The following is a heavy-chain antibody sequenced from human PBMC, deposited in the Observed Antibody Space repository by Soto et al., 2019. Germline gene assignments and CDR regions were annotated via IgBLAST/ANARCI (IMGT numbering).Heavy chain of an antibody. V-gene: IGHV4-31*03. Sequence: SETLSLTCTVSGGSISSGGYYWSWIRQHPGKGLEWIGYIYYSGSTYYNPSLKSRVTISVDTSKNQFSLKLSSVTAADTAVYYCAREGITPNYFDYWGQGTLVTVSS. CDR3: AREGITPNYFDY. J-gene: IGHJ4*02. CDR1: GGSISSGGYY. CDR2: IYYSGST. D-gene: IGHD1-20*01.